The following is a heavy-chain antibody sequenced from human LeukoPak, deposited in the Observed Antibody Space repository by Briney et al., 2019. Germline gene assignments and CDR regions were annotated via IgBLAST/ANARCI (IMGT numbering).Heavy chain of an antibody. Sequence: GASVKVSCKASVYTFMNYYIQWVRQAPRQGLEWMGMINPNGGGTSYAEKLQGRVTVTRDTSTSTVYMELSSLRSEDTAVYYCARGWYSSSWYVGGDVWGHGTTVTVSS. CDR1: VYTFMNYY. CDR2: INPNGGGT. J-gene: IGHJ6*02. D-gene: IGHD6-13*01. V-gene: IGHV1-46*04. CDR3: ARGWYSSSWYVGGDV.